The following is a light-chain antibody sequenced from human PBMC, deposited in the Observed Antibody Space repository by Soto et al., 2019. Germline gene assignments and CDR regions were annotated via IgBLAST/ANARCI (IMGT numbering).Light chain of an antibody. V-gene: IGKV1-5*01. CDR2: DAS. J-gene: IGKJ1*01. CDR3: QQYDNWPQT. Sequence: DIQMTQSPSTLSASVGDRVTITFLASQSISSWLAWYQQKPGKAPKLLIYDASSLQSGVPSRFSGSGSGTDFTLTVSSLQSEDFAVYYCQQYDNWPQTFGQGTKVDI. CDR1: QSISSW.